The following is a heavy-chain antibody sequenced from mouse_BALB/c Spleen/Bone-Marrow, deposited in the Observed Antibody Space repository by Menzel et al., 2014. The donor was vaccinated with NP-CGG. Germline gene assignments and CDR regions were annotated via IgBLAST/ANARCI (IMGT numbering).Heavy chain of an antibody. Sequence: VQLQQSGAELVKPGASVKLSCTASGFNIKDIYMHWVKQRPEQGLEWIGRIDPANGNTKYDPKFQGKATITADTSSNTAYLHLSSLTSEDTAVYYCARGLPYYPMDYWGQGTSVTVSS. CDR1: GFNIKDIY. CDR2: IDPANGNT. CDR3: ARGLPYYPMDY. V-gene: IGHV14-3*02. J-gene: IGHJ4*01. D-gene: IGHD3-1*01.